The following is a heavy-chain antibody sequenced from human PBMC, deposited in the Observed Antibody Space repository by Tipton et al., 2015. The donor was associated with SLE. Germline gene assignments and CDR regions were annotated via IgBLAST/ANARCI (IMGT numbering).Heavy chain of an antibody. CDR2: IYYSGST. D-gene: IGHD2-15*01. J-gene: IGHJ4*02. CDR3: AGAWQGYCSGGTCYVLDY. Sequence: LRLSCTVSGDTISSHYWSWIRQPPGKGLEWIGYIYYSGSTNYNPSLKSRVTISVDTSKNQFSLKLRSVTAADTAVYYCAGAWQGYCSGGTCYVLDYWGQGTLVTVSS. V-gene: IGHV4-59*11. CDR1: GDTISSHY.